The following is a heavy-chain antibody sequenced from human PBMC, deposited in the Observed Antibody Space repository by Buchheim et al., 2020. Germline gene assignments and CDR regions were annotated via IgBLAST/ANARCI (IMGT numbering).Heavy chain of an antibody. J-gene: IGHJ4*02. CDR3: AKVGADGCPY. CDR2: ILFDGSNQ. Sequence: QVQLVESGGGVVQPGRSLRLSCAASGFTFSNYGMHWVRQAPGKGLEWVAVILFDGSNQYYADSVKGRFTISRDNSKNTLYLQMNSLRPEGTAVYYCAKVGADGCPYWGQGTL. D-gene: IGHD3-10*01. V-gene: IGHV3-30*18. CDR1: GFTFSNYG.